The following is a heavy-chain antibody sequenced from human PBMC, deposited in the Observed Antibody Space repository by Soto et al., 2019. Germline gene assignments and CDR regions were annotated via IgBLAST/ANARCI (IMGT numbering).Heavy chain of an antibody. CDR1: GFPFSTFW. Sequence: GGSLRLSCAASGFPFSTFWLHWVRQAPGKGLEWVARIRGDGYDFTYADSVRGRFIISRDNAKNMVYLQMDYLRVEDTALYFCARDSVLGSGSSSHWGQGTLVTVSS. J-gene: IGHJ4*02. V-gene: IGHV3-74*01. D-gene: IGHD3-10*01. CDR2: IRGDGYDF. CDR3: ARDSVLGSGSSSH.